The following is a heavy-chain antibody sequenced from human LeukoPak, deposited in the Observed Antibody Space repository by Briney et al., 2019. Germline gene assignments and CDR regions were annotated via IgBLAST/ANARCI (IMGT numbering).Heavy chain of an antibody. Sequence: PGRSLRLSCAASGFTFSSYAMHWVRQAPGKGLEWVAVISYDGSNKYYEDSVKGRFTISRDNSKNTLYLQMNSLRAEDTAVYYCARDLYYWGLGTLVTVSS. CDR3: ARDLYY. CDR2: ISYDGSNK. V-gene: IGHV3-30*04. CDR1: GFTFSSYA. J-gene: IGHJ4*02.